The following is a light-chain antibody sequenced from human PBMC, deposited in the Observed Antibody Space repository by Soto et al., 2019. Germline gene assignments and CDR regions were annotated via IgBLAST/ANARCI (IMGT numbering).Light chain of an antibody. CDR1: SSDVGGYNY. CDR3: SSYAGSNHLV. CDR2: EVT. J-gene: IGLJ2*01. Sequence: QSALTQPPSASGSPGQSVTISCTGTSSDVGGYNYVSWYQQHPGKAPKLVIFEVTQRPSGVPDRFSGSKSGNTASLTVSGLQAEDEADYYCSSYAGSNHLVFGGGTKLTVL. V-gene: IGLV2-8*01.